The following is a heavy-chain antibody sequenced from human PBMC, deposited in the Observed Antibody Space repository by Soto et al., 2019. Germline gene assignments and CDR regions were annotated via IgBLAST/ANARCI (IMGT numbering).Heavy chain of an antibody. CDR2: INPSGGST. J-gene: IGHJ6*02. CDR1: GYTFTSYY. Sequence: GTSEQVTRKAAGYTFTSYYMHWVRQAPGQGLEWMGIINPSGGSTSYAQKFQGRVTMTRDTSTSTVYMELSSLRSEDTAVYYCAKGEMATHKKGYYYYGMDVWGQGTTVTVSS. V-gene: IGHV1-46*01. D-gene: IGHD5-12*01. CDR3: AKGEMATHKKGYYYYGMDV.